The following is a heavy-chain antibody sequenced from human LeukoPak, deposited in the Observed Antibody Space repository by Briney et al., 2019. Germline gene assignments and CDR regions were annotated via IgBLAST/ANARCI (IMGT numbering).Heavy chain of an antibody. Sequence: ASVKVSCKASGYTFTGYYMHWVRQAPGQGLEWMGWINPNSGGTNYALKFQGRVTMTRDTSISTAYMELSRLRSDDTAVYYCAKETAAEPSFDPWGQGTLVTVSS. V-gene: IGHV1-2*02. CDR1: GYTFTGYY. J-gene: IGHJ5*02. D-gene: IGHD6-13*01. CDR2: INPNSGGT. CDR3: AKETAAEPSFDP.